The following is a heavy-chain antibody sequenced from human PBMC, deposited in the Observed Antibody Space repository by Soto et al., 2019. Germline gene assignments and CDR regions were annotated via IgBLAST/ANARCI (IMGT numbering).Heavy chain of an antibody. Sequence: EVQLVESGGGFVKPGGSLRLSCAASGFTFTKAWMNWVRQVPGKGLEWVGRIKSKTDGGTIDYAAPVKGRFTISRDDAEXXXXXXXXXXXXXXXXXXXXXXXXXXXTAPDGGRWGQGTLVTVSS. D-gene: IGHD3-10*01. J-gene: IGHJ4*02. CDR3: XXXXXXXTAPDGGR. CDR2: IKSKTDGGTI. V-gene: IGHV3-15*07. CDR1: GFTFTKAW.